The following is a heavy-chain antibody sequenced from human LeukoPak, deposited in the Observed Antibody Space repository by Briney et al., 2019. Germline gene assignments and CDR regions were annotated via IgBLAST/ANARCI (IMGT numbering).Heavy chain of an antibody. D-gene: IGHD3-22*01. Sequence: SVKVSCKASGGTFSSYAISWVRPAPGQGLEWMGRIIPILGIANHAQTFQGRVTITADKSTSTAYMELSSLRSEDTAVYDCARLDGDYYDSSGDDYWGQGTLVTVSS. CDR2: IIPILGIA. J-gene: IGHJ4*02. V-gene: IGHV1-69*04. CDR3: ARLDGDYYDSSGDDY. CDR1: GGTFSSYA.